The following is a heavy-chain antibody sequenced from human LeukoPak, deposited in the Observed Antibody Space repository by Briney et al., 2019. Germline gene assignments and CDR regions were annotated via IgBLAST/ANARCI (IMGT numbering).Heavy chain of an antibody. J-gene: IGHJ4*02. Sequence: PSETLSLTCTVSGGSISSSSYYWGWIRQPPGKGLEWIGSIYYRGSTYYHPSLKSRVTISVDTSKNQFSLKVTSVTAADTAVYYCARGRIIRGVIIREFDYWGQGTLVTVSS. D-gene: IGHD3-10*01. CDR3: ARGRIIRGVIIREFDY. CDR1: GGSISSSSYY. V-gene: IGHV4-39*07. CDR2: IYYRGST.